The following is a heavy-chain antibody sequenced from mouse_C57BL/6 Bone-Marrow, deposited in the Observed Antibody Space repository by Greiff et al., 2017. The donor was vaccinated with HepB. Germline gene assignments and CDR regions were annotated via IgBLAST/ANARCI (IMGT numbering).Heavy chain of an antibody. Sequence: QVQLQQSGPELVKPGASVKISCKASGYAFSSSWMNWVKQRPGKGLEWIGRIYPGDGDTNYNGKFKGKATLTADKSSSTAYMQLSSLTSEDSAVYFCATGLGRPYYFDYWGQGTTLTVSS. D-gene: IGHD4-1*01. V-gene: IGHV1-82*01. CDR2: IYPGDGDT. J-gene: IGHJ2*01. CDR3: ATGLGRPYYFDY. CDR1: GYAFSSSW.